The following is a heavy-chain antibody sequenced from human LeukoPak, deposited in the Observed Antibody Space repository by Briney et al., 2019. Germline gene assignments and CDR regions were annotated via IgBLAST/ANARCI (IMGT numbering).Heavy chain of an antibody. D-gene: IGHD2-15*01. V-gene: IGHV3-15*01. CDR2: IKSKTDGGTT. CDR3: TTDRYCSGGSCYLLHE. Sequence: GGSLRLSCAAFGFTFSNAWMSWVRQAPGKGLEWVGRIKSKTDGGTTDYAAPVKGRFTISRDDSKNTLYLQMNSLKTEDTAVYYCTTDRYCSGGSCYLLHEWGQGTLVTVSS. CDR1: GFTFSNAW. J-gene: IGHJ4*02.